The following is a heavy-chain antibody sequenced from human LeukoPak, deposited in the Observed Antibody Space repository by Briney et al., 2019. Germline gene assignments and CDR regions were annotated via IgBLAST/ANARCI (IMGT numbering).Heavy chain of an antibody. V-gene: IGHV3-11*04. J-gene: IGHJ4*02. CDR1: GFTFSDYY. Sequence: GGSLRLSCAASGFTFSDYYMSWIRQAPGKGLEWVSYISSSGSTIYYADSVKGRFTISRDTAKNSLYLQMNTLRPEDTAVYYCARERQNKDFWSGGDYWGQGTLVTVSS. CDR3: ARERQNKDFWSGGDY. CDR2: ISSSGSTI. D-gene: IGHD3-3*01.